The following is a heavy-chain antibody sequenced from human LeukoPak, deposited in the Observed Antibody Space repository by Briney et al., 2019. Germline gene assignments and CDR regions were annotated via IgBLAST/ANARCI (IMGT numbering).Heavy chain of an antibody. CDR3: TTYGSGRKFDY. D-gene: IGHD3-10*01. V-gene: IGHV3-23*01. J-gene: IGHJ4*02. CDR2: ISGSGGST. Sequence: GGSLRLSCAASGFTFSSYAMTWVRQAPGKGLEWVSGISGSGGSTFYADSVKGRFTISRDNSKNTLYLQMNSLKSEDTAVYYCTTYGSGRKFDYWGQGVLVTVSS. CDR1: GFTFSSYA.